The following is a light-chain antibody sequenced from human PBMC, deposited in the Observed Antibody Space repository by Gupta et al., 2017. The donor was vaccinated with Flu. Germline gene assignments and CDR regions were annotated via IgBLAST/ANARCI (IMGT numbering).Light chain of an antibody. CDR1: QSITTY. CDR2: STS. CDR3: QPTYTTPIT. J-gene: IGKJ5*01. Sequence: GDRVTMCCRASQSITTYLNWYQQKPEKAHQLLIYSTSTLHSGVPSRFSGSGSGTDFTLTISTMQPEDFATYYCQPTYTTPITFGQGTRLEI. V-gene: IGKV1-39*01.